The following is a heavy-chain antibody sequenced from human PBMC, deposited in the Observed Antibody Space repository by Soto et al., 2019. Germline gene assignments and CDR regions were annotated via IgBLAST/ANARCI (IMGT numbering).Heavy chain of an antibody. D-gene: IGHD1-26*01. CDR2: IYYSGST. V-gene: IGHV4-39*01. CDR3: ARWGFEWEPFSAFDI. CDR1: GGSISSSSYY. Sequence: QLQLQESGPGLVKPSETLSLTCTVSGGSISSSSYYWGWIRQPPGKGLEWIGSIYYSGSTYYNPSLKSRVTISVDTSKNQFSLKLSSVTAADTAVYYCARWGFEWEPFSAFDIWGQGTMVTVSS. J-gene: IGHJ3*02.